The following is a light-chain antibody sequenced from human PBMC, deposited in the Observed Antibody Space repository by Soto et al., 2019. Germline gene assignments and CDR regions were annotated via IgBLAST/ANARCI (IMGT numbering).Light chain of an antibody. Sequence: EIVMTQSPATLSVSPGERATLSCRASQSVSSNLAWYQQRPGQAPRLLMHGASTRATGIPARFSGSGSGTEFTLTISSPQSEDFAVYYCQQYNKWPPLTFGGGTKVEIK. V-gene: IGKV3-15*01. CDR3: QQYNKWPPLT. J-gene: IGKJ4*01. CDR2: GAS. CDR1: QSVSSN.